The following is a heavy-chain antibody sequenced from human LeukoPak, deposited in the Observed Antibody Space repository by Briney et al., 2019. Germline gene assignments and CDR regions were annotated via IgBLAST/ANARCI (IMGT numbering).Heavy chain of an antibody. CDR2: ISGSGGST. CDR1: GFTFSSYA. Sequence: GGSLRLSCAASGFTFSSYAMSWVRQAPGKGLEWVSAISGSGGSTYYADSVKGRFTISRDNSKKTLYLQMNSLRAEDTAVYYCAKVALSIAAAGPPEGYFDYWGQGTLVTVSS. J-gene: IGHJ4*02. V-gene: IGHV3-23*01. D-gene: IGHD6-13*01. CDR3: AKVALSIAAAGPPEGYFDY.